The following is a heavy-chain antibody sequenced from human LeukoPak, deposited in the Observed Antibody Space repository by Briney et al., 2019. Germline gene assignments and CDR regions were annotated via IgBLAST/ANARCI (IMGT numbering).Heavy chain of an antibody. CDR3: IWLGEQLHTTLDD. CDR1: GFTFSDYA. Sequence: PGGSLRLSCAASGFTFSDYAMSWVRQAPGKGLEWVSHISGSGGDTYYADSVKGRFTISRDNSKNTLYLQMNSLRADDTALYHCIWLGEQLHTTLDDWGQGTLVTVSS. V-gene: IGHV3-23*01. J-gene: IGHJ4*02. D-gene: IGHD3-10*01. CDR2: ISGSGGDT.